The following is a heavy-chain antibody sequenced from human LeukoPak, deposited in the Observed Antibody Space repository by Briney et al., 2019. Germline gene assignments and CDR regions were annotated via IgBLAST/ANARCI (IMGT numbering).Heavy chain of an antibody. V-gene: IGHV1-8*01. CDR2: MNPDSGNT. CDR1: RYTFTTYD. CDR3: ARRNTAMVAGLDY. D-gene: IGHD5-18*01. Sequence: ASVKVSCKASRYTFTTYDINWVRQATGQGLEWMGWMNPDSGNTGYAQKFQGRVTMTRNTSIGTAFMELSGLRSEDTAVYFCARRNTAMVAGLDYWGQGSLVTVSS. J-gene: IGHJ4*02.